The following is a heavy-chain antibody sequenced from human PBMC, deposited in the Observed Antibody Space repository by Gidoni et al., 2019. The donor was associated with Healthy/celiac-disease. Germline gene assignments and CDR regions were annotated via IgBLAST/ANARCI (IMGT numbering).Heavy chain of an antibody. CDR1: GFTFSSYW. CDR2: IKQDGSEK. Sequence: EVQLVESGGGLVQPGGSLRLSCAASGFTFSSYWMSWVRQAPGKGLEWVANIKQDGSEKYYVDSVKGRFTISRDNAKNSLYLQMNSLRAEDTAVYYCARDHYDFWSGYSNWFDPWGQGTLVTVSS. D-gene: IGHD3-3*01. J-gene: IGHJ5*02. V-gene: IGHV3-7*03. CDR3: ARDHYDFWSGYSNWFDP.